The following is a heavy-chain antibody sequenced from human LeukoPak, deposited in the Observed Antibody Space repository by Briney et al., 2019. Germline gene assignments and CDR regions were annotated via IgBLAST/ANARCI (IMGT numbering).Heavy chain of an antibody. D-gene: IGHD2-8*02. V-gene: IGHV4-34*01. CDR2: INHSGST. CDR1: GGSFSGCY. J-gene: IGHJ6*03. Sequence: SETLSLTCAVYGGSFSGCYWSGIRQPPGKGREWIGEINHSGSTNYNPSLESRGIISVDTSEKQFSLKLSSVTAADTAVYYCARRPRWSQIWWYYMDVWGKGTTVTISS. CDR3: ARRPRWSQIWWYYMDV.